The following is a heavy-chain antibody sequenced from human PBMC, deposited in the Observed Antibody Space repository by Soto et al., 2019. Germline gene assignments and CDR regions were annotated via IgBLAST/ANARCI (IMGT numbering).Heavy chain of an antibody. CDR3: ARVSCSGGVCYPDWYFEL. D-gene: IGHD2-15*01. CDR1: GFSVSDNY. CDR2: IYRGGTI. V-gene: IGHV3-53*01. J-gene: IGHJ2*01. Sequence: EVRLVESGGGVIQPGGSLTVSCAASGFSVSDNYMSWVRQPPGKGLEWVSVIYRGGTIFYAESVKGRFIISRDSSKNTMYLQMNTLRGEDTATYYCARVSCSGGVCYPDWYFELWGRGTLVTVSS.